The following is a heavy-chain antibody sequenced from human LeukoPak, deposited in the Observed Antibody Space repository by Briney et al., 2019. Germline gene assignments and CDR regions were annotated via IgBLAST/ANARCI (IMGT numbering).Heavy chain of an antibody. J-gene: IGHJ5*02. D-gene: IGHD3-3*01. Sequence: ASVKVSCKASGYTFTSNGINWVRQAPGQGLEWMGWINTYNGKTNYAQRLQGRVTMTTDTSTSTAYMEVRSLRSDDTAVYYCARTPLRSLEWQGFNRFDPWGQGTLVTVSS. CDR2: INTYNGKT. CDR3: ARTPLRSLEWQGFNRFDP. CDR1: GYTFTSNG. V-gene: IGHV1-18*01.